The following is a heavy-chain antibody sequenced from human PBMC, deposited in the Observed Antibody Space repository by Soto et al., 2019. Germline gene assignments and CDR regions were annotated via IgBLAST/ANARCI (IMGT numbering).Heavy chain of an antibody. D-gene: IGHD3-22*01. CDR3: AKDPDPYYDSSGYYYY. CDR2: ISYDGSNK. CDR1: GFTFSSYG. J-gene: IGHJ4*02. Sequence: SLRLSCAASGFTFSSYGMHWVRQAPGKGLEWVAVISYDGSNKYYADSVKGRFTISRDNSKNTLYLQMNSLRAEDTAVYYCAKDPDPYYDSSGYYYYWGQGTLVTVSS. V-gene: IGHV3-30*18.